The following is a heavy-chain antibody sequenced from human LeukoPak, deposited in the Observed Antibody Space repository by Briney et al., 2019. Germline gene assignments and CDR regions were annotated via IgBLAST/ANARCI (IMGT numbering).Heavy chain of an antibody. Sequence: GGSLGLSCAVSGFTTNYMSWVRQAPGKGLEWVSVIYSGDTTYYADSVRGRFTISRDISKNTLYLQMNSLRPEDTAVYHCARDLWDATDYWGQGTLVTVSS. CDR3: ARDLWDATDY. V-gene: IGHV3-66*02. CDR2: IYSGDTT. D-gene: IGHD3-3*01. CDR1: GFTTNY. J-gene: IGHJ4*02.